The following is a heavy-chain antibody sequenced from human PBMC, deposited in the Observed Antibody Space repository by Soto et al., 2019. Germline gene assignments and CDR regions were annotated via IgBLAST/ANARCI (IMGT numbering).Heavy chain of an antibody. CDR1: GFTFSTYA. Sequence: QVQLVESGGGVVQPGTSLRLSCAASGFTFSTYAMHWVRQAPGKGLEWVAMISKDGNEQYYADSVKGRFTVSRDNSKNTVSLQMHSLRPEDTAFYYCAKDRWEFTRYFDSWGQGTLVTVSS. D-gene: IGHD1-26*01. CDR2: ISKDGNEQ. J-gene: IGHJ4*02. CDR3: AKDRWEFTRYFDS. V-gene: IGHV3-30*18.